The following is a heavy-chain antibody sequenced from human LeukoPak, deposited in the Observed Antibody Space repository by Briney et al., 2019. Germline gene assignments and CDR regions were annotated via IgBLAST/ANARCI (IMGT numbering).Heavy chain of an antibody. CDR1: GFIFTSSA. CDR2: IVVGSGNT. CDR3: ASYPIAAAGVEFDP. D-gene: IGHD6-13*01. Sequence: TSVKVSCKASGFIFTSSAMQWVRQARGQRLEWIGWIVVGSGNTNYAQKFQERVTITRDMSTSTAYMELSSLRSEDTAVYYCASYPIAAAGVEFDPWGQGTLVTVSS. V-gene: IGHV1-58*02. J-gene: IGHJ5*02.